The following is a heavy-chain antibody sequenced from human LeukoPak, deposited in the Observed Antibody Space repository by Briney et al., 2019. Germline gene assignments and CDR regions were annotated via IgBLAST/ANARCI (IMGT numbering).Heavy chain of an antibody. CDR3: ARGRGGPFQVVTAYDAFDI. CDR2: INPSGGST. J-gene: IGHJ3*02. D-gene: IGHD2-21*02. V-gene: IGHV1-46*01. Sequence: ASVKVSCKASGYTFTSYYMHWVRQAPGQGLEWMGIINPSGGSTSYAQKFRGRVTMTRDTSTSTVYMELSSLRSEDTAVYYCARGRGGPFQVVTAYDAFDIWGQGTMVTVSS. CDR1: GYTFTSYY.